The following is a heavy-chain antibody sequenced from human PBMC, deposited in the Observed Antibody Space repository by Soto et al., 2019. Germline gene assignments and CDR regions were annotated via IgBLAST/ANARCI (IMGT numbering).Heavy chain of an antibody. CDR2: IYHSGST. CDR1: GGSISSSNW. V-gene: IGHV4-4*02. J-gene: IGHJ6*02. Sequence: SETLSLTCAVSGGSISSSNWWSWVRQPPGKGLEWIGEIYHSGSTNYNPSLKSRVTISVDKSKNQFSLKLSSVTAADTAVYYCAREPYSSSWYYYYGMDVWGQGTTVTVSS. CDR3: AREPYSSSWYYYYGMDV. D-gene: IGHD6-13*01.